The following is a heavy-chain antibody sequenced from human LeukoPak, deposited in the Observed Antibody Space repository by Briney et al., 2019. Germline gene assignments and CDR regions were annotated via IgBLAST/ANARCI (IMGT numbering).Heavy chain of an antibody. J-gene: IGHJ4*02. Sequence: PGGSLRLSCAASGITFRSYWMNWVRQAPGKGLEWVASTNQDGSGKNYVDSVKGRFTVSGDNAKKYLQMNSLRAEDTAVYYCAMNWNVPPRDYWGQGTLVTVSS. V-gene: IGHV3-7*01. CDR1: GITFRSYW. CDR2: TNQDGSGK. CDR3: AMNWNVPPRDY. D-gene: IGHD1-1*01.